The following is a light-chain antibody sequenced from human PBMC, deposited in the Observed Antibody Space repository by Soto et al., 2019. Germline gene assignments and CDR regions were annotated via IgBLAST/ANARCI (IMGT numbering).Light chain of an antibody. Sequence: QAVVTQPPSASGTPGQRVTISCSGSSSNIGSNTVNCYQQLPGTAPNLLIYNNNQRPSGVPDRFSGSKSGTSASLAISGIQSEDEADDYCAAWDDSLNGLVFGTGTKVTVL. CDR1: SSNIGSNT. CDR3: AAWDDSLNGLV. V-gene: IGLV1-44*01. CDR2: NNN. J-gene: IGLJ1*01.